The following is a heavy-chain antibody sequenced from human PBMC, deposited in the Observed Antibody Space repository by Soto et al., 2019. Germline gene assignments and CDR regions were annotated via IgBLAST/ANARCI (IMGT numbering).Heavy chain of an antibody. CDR1: AFRFTNAW. V-gene: IGHV3-15*01. Sequence: EVQLVESGGDLVKPGGSLRLSCVASAFRFTNAWMTWVRQAPGKGLEWVGRIKSKTDGGTADYAAPVKGRFTISRDDSQNTLYLHMDSLKTEDTGLYHCSTDIGFYGLDIWGQGTTVTVSS. CDR3: STDIGFYGLDI. J-gene: IGHJ6*02. D-gene: IGHD2-15*01. CDR2: IKSKTDGGTA.